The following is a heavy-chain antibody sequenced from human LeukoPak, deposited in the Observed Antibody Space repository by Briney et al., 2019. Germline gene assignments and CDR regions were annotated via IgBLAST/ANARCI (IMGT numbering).Heavy chain of an antibody. CDR3: ARGGGSYYYGMDV. V-gene: IGHV3-30-3*01. CDR1: GFTFSSYA. Sequence: GALRLSCAASGFTFSSYAMHWVRQAPGKGLEWVAVISYDGSNKYYADSVKGRFTISRDNSKNTLYLQMNSLRAEDTAVYYCARGGGSYYYGMDVWGQGTTVTVSS. D-gene: IGHD1-26*01. J-gene: IGHJ6*02. CDR2: ISYDGSNK.